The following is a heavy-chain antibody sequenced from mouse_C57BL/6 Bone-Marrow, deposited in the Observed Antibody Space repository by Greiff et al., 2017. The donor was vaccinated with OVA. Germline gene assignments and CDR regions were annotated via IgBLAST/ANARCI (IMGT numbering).Heavy chain of an antibody. CDR1: GYTFTSYW. CDR3: GREDAMDY. CDR2: IDPSDSYT. Sequence: QVQLQQPGAELVMPGASVKLSCKASGYTFTSYWMHWVKQRPGQGLEWIGEIDPSDSYTNYNQKFKGKSTLTVDKSSSTAYMQLSSLTSEDSAVYYCGREDAMDYWGRGTSVTVSS. J-gene: IGHJ4*01. V-gene: IGHV1-69*01.